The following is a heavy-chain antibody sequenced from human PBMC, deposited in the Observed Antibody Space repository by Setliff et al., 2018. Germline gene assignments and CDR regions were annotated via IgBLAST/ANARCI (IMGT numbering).Heavy chain of an antibody. CDR3: ARGLAYCGGDCFLRTGFDY. J-gene: IGHJ4*02. V-gene: IGHV1-69*10. CDR2: IIPILGIA. Sequence: SVKVSCKASGYTFTGYYMHWVRQAPGQGLEWMGGIIPILGIANYAQKFQGRVTITADESTSTAYMELSSLRSEDTAVYYCARGLAYCGGDCFLRTGFDYWGQGTLVTVSS. D-gene: IGHD2-21*02. CDR1: GYTFTGYY.